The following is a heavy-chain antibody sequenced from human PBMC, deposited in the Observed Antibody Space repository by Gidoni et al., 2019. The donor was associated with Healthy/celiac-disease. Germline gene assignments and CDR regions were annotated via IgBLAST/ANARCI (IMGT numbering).Heavy chain of an antibody. V-gene: IGHV3-23*01. CDR1: GFTFGSYA. CDR3: AKAMGRAAAAEIDS. J-gene: IGHJ4*02. D-gene: IGHD6-13*01. CDR2: ISGSGGST. Sequence: EVQVLESGGGLVQPGGSLSLSCAASGFTFGSYAMNWVRQAPGKGLEWVSAISGSGGSTYYADSVKGRFTISRDNSKNTLYLQMNSLRAEDTALYYCAKAMGRAAAAEIDSWGQGTLVTVSS.